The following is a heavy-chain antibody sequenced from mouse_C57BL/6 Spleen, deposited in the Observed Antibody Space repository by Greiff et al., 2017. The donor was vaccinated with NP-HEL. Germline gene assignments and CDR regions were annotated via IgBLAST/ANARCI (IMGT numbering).Heavy chain of an antibody. CDR2: IDPSDSYT. CDR1: GYTFTSYW. Sequence: QVQLQQPGAELVKPGASVKLSCKASGYTFTSYWMQWVKQRPGQGLEWIGEIDPSDSYTNYNQKFKGKATLTVDTSSSTAYMQLSSLTSEDSAVYYCARSLTMVVARRNFDYWGQGTTLTVSS. D-gene: IGHD1-1*01. V-gene: IGHV1-50*01. J-gene: IGHJ2*01. CDR3: ARSLTMVVARRNFDY.